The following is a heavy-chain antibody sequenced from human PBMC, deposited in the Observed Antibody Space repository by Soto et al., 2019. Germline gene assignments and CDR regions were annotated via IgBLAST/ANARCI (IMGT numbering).Heavy chain of an antibody. CDR2: IYHSGST. D-gene: IGHD2-21*02. CDR1: SGSITSGGYY. Sequence: ASETLSLTCTVSSGSITSGGYYWSWIRQLPGKGLEYIGYIYHSGSTYYNPSLKSRLTISVDTSKDQFSLKLTSVTAADTAVYHCARDPVGDPHGYFAYWGQGTPVTVSS. CDR3: ARDPVGDPHGYFAY. J-gene: IGHJ4*02. V-gene: IGHV4-31*03.